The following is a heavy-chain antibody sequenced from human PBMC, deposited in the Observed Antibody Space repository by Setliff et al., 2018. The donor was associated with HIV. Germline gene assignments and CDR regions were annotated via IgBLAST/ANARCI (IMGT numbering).Heavy chain of an antibody. Sequence: SETLSLTCVVSGSSISRGYYWAWIRQPPGKGLEWIASIYHSGITYYNPSLKSRVTISVATSEDQFSLKLSSVTAADTAMYFCARLGHYDSSGYYSALYFDSWGQGTLVTVSS. CDR2: IYHSGIT. CDR1: GSSISRGYY. D-gene: IGHD3-22*01. J-gene: IGHJ4*02. CDR3: ARLGHYDSSGYYSALYFDS. V-gene: IGHV4-38-2*01.